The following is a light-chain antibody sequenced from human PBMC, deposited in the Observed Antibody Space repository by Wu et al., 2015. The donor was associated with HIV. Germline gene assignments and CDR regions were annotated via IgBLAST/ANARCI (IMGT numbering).Light chain of an antibody. CDR1: QSVSSN. V-gene: IGKV3D-15*01. Sequence: EIVMTQSPATLSVSPGERATLSCRASQSVSSNLAWYQQKPGQAPRLLIYGASTRATGTSARFSGSGSGTDVHSHHQLVLRLKILHFISVQQRGTWPLTFGGGTKLENK. CDR3: QQRGTWPLT. J-gene: IGKJ4*01. CDR2: GAS.